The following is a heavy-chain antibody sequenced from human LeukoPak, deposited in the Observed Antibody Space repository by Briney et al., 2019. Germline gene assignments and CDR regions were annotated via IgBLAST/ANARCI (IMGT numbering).Heavy chain of an antibody. J-gene: IGHJ6*03. D-gene: IGHD3-16*02. CDR3: ARGIVPYYYYMDV. CDR2: INPNSGGT. V-gene: IGHV1-2*02. CDR1: GYTFTGYY. Sequence: ASVKVSCKASGYTFTGYYMHWVRQAPGQGLEGMGWINPNSGGTNYAQKFQGRVTMTRDTSISTAYMELSRPRSDDTAVYYCARGIVPYYYYMDVWGKGTTVTVSS.